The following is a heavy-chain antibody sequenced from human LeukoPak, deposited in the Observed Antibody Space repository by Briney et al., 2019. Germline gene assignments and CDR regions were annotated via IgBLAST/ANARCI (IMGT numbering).Heavy chain of an antibody. CDR3: ARAGYSSSWYGFLDI. J-gene: IGHJ3*02. Sequence: NTGGSLRLSCAASGFTFSSYSMNWVRQAPGKGLEWVSSISSSSSYIYYADSVKGRFTISRDNAKNSLYLQMNSLRAEDTAVYYCARAGYSSSWYGFLDIWGQGTMVTVSS. D-gene: IGHD6-13*01. CDR1: GFTFSSYS. V-gene: IGHV3-21*01. CDR2: ISSSSSYI.